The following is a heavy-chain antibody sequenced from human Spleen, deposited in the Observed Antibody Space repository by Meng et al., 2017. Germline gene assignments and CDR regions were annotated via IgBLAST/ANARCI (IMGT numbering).Heavy chain of an antibody. CDR2: IDPKSGDT. D-gene: IGHD6-13*01. CDR3: ARDEDISAAGKLFGDY. Sequence: QGQLGEFGVEGKKPGAPVKVSCKPSGYNFPDYWLHWVRRAPGQGLEWMGRIDPKSGDTHYAQRFQGRVTMTGDTSISTAYIELSGLRSDDTAMYYCARDEDISAAGKLFGDYWGQGTLVTVSS. V-gene: IGHV1-2*06. CDR1: GYNFPDYW. J-gene: IGHJ4*02.